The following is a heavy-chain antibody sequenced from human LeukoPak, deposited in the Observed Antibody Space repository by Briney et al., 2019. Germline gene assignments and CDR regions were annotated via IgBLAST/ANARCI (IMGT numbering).Heavy chain of an antibody. J-gene: IGHJ3*01. V-gene: IGHV3-48*03. D-gene: IGHD6-19*01. CDR3: ARTDSALSVAGISAFDV. CDR2: IDKSSGLI. Sequence: GGSLRLSCAASDFTFSTYEMNWIRQAPGKGLEWVSYIDKSSGLIYYADSVRGRFTISRDSAKNSLYLQMNSLRAEDTAVYYCARTDSALSVAGISAFDVWGQGTMVTVS. CDR1: DFTFSTYE.